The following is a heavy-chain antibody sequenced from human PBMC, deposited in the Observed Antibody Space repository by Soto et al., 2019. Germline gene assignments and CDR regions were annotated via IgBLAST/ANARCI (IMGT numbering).Heavy chain of an antibody. CDR1: GGSISSSSYY. J-gene: IGHJ4*02. CDR2: IYYSGSS. Sequence: SETLSLTCTVSGGSISSSSYYWGWIRQPPGKGLEWIGTIYYSGSSYYNPSLKRRVTISVDTSKNQFSLRLSSMTAEDAAVYYCARHTLPTRPFDYWGQATLVTVSS. V-gene: IGHV4-39*01. CDR3: ARHTLPTRPFDY. D-gene: IGHD2-15*01.